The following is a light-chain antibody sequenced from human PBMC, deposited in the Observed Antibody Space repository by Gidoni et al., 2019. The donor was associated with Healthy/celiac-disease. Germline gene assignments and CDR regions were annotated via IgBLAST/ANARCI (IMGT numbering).Light chain of an antibody. J-gene: IGKJ4*01. V-gene: IGKV1-39*01. Sequence: DIQMTQSPSSLSASVGDRVTITCRASQSISSYLNWYQQKPGKAPKLLIYAASSLQSGVPSRFSGSGSGTDFPLPISSLPTEDFATYYCQPSYSTPLTFGGXTKVEIK. CDR1: QSISSY. CDR3: QPSYSTPLT. CDR2: AAS.